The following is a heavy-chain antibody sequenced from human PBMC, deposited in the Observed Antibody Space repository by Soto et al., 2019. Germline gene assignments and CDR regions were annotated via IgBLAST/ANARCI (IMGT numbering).Heavy chain of an antibody. CDR2: IIPILGIA. D-gene: IGHD5-12*01. Sequence: QVQLVQSGAEVKKPGSSVKVSCKASGGTFSSYTISWVRQAPGQGLEWMGRIIPILGIANYAQKFQGRVTITADKSTSTDYMELSSLRSEDTAVYYCARGEGDSGYDPWGQGTLVTVSS. CDR3: ARGEGDSGYDP. V-gene: IGHV1-69*02. CDR1: GGTFSSYT. J-gene: IGHJ5*02.